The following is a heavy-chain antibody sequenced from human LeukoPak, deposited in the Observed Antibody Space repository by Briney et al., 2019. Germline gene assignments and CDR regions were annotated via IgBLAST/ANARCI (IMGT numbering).Heavy chain of an antibody. CDR1: GGSISSGGYY. CDR2: IYYSGST. CDR3: ARDRISRGEYQLLPYYYYGMDV. D-gene: IGHD2-2*01. Sequence: SQTLSLTCTVSGGSISSGGYYWSWIRQHPGKGLEWIGYIYYSGSTYYKPSLKSRVTISVDTSKNQFSLKLSSVTAADTAVYYCARDRISRGEYQLLPYYYYGMDVWGQGTTVTVSS. J-gene: IGHJ6*02. V-gene: IGHV4-31*03.